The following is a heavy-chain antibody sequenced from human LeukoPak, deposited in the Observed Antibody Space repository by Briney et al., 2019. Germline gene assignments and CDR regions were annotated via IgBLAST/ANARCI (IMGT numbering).Heavy chain of an antibody. J-gene: IGHJ4*02. CDR1: GVSISSGGYY. Sequence: SQTLSLTCTVSGVSISSGGYYWSWIRQHPGKGLEWIGYIYYSGSTYYNPSLKSRVTISVDTSKNQFSLKLSSVTAADTAVYYCARESGYYDTSGYSFGYWGQGTLVTVSS. D-gene: IGHD3-22*01. CDR2: IYYSGST. V-gene: IGHV4-31*03. CDR3: ARESGYYDTSGYSFGY.